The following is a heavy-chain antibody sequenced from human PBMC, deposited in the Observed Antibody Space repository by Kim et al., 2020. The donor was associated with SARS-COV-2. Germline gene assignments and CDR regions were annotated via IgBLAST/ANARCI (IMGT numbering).Heavy chain of an antibody. Sequence: SETLSLTCTVSGGSISSSSYYWGWIRQPPGKGLEWIGSIYYSGSTYYNPSLKSRVTISVDTSKNQFSLKLSSVTAADTAVYYCARDLLDGGDCMFDYWGQGTLVTVSS. J-gene: IGHJ4*02. CDR1: GGSISSSSYY. CDR2: IYYSGST. CDR3: ARDLLDGGDCMFDY. D-gene: IGHD2-21*02. V-gene: IGHV4-39*07.